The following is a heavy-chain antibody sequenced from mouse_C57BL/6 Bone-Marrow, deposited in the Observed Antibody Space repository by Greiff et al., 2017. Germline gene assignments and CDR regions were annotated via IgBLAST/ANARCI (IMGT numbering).Heavy chain of an antibody. J-gene: IGHJ4*01. CDR3: ARGKTPSY. Sequence: ESGPGLVKPSQSLSLTCSVTGYSITSGYYWNWLRQFPGNKLEWMGYISYDGSNNYNPSLKNRISITRDTSKNQFFLKLNSVTTEDTATYYCARGKTPSYWGQGTSVTVSS. CDR2: ISYDGSN. CDR1: GYSITSGYY. V-gene: IGHV3-6*01. D-gene: IGHD6-1*01.